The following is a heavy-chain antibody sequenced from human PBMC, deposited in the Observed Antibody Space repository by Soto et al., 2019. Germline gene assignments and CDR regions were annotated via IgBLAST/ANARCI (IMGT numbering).Heavy chain of an antibody. D-gene: IGHD2-15*01. V-gene: IGHV3-30*18. J-gene: IGHJ4*02. CDR1: GFTFSSYG. CDR3: AKEDHAGGPFDY. CDR2: ISYDGSNK. Sequence: QVQLVESGGGVVQPGRSLRLSCAASGFTFSSYGMHWVRQAPGKGLEWVAVISYDGSNKYYADSVKGRFTISRDNSKNTLYLQMNSLRAEDTAVYYCAKEDHAGGPFDYWGQGPLVTVSS.